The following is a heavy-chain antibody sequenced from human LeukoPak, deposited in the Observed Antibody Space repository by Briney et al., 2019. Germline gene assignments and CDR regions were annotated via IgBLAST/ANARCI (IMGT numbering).Heavy chain of an antibody. V-gene: IGHV3-21*04. CDR2: ISSSSSYI. CDR3: ARDNPPDY. CDR1: GFTFSSYS. J-gene: IGHJ4*02. Sequence: PGGSLRLSCAASGFTFSSYSMNWVRQAPGKRLEWVSSISSSSSYIYYADSVKGRFTISRDNAKNSLYLQLNSLRAEDTALYYCARDNPPDYWGQGTLVTVSS.